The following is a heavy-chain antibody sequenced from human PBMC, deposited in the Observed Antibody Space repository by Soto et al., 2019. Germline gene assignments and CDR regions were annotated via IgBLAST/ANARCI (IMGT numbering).Heavy chain of an antibody. J-gene: IGHJ2*01. V-gene: IGHV4-59*08. CDR3: ARFNWYFDL. CDR2: IYYSGSP. CDR1: GGSISSYY. Sequence: SETLSLTCTVSGGSISSYYWSWIRQPPGKGLEWIGYIYYSGSPNYNPSLKSRVTLSLDTSKNQFSLKLNSVTAADTAVYYCARFNWYFDLWGRGTLVTVSS.